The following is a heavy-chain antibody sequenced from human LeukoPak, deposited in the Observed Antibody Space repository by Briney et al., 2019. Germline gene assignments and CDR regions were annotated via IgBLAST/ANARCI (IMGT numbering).Heavy chain of an antibody. V-gene: IGHV4-59*08. D-gene: IGHD5-18*01. J-gene: IGHJ3*02. Sequence: SETLSLTCTVSGGSISSYYWSWTRQPPGKGLEWIGYIYYSGSTNYNPSLKSRVTISVDTSKNQFSLKLSSVTAADTAVYYCARPRGYSYGYAFDIWGQGTMVTVSS. CDR2: IYYSGST. CDR1: GGSISSYY. CDR3: ARPRGYSYGYAFDI.